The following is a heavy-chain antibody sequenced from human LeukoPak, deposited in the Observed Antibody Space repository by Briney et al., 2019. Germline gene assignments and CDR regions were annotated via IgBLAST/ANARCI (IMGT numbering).Heavy chain of an antibody. CDR2: VSHSGGT. D-gene: IGHD1-1*01. V-gene: IGHV4-34*01. CDR1: GGSLVGHY. J-gene: IGHJ6*02. Sequence: SETLSLTCAVYGGSLVGHYGSWIRQPPGKGLEWIGEVSHSGGTNYNPSFKSRVTMSPDTSKNQFSLKLSSVTAADTAVYYCARAQLMDVWGQGTTVTVSS. CDR3: ARAQLMDV.